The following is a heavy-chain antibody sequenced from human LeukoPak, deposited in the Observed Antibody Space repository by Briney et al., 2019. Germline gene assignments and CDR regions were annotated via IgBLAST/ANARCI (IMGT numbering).Heavy chain of an antibody. CDR2: INRDGSST. D-gene: IGHD6-13*01. J-gene: IGHJ4*02. CDR3: AREPSPMYSSSWDYFDY. Sequence: QPGGSLRLSCAVSGFTFSSYWMHWVRQAPGKGLVWVSRINRDGSSTSYADSVKGRFTISRDNAKNTLYLQMTSLREEDTAVYYCAREPSPMYSSSWDYFDYWGQGTLVTVPS. CDR1: GFTFSSYW. V-gene: IGHV3-74*01.